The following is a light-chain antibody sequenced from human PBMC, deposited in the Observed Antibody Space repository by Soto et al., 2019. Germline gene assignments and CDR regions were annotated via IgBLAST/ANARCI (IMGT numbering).Light chain of an antibody. V-gene: IGKV2-24*01. CDR3: MQPPPAAWT. CDR2: KVS. Sequence: DSMRTETGLSSAVAGGQVVSISCRSSQSLVHNDGNTYLSWFQQRPGQPPRLLIYKVSDRFSGVPDRFSCSGEGTDFTLTMRRVEAYYVGLSYYMQPPPAAWTYDQGTKVDIK. CDR1: QSLVHNDGNTY. J-gene: IGKJ1*01.